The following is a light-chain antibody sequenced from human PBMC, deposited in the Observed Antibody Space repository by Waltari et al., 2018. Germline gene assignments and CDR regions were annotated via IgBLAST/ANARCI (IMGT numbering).Light chain of an antibody. CDR3: ATWDDSLNGLV. Sequence: QSVLTQPPSASGTPGQRVTISCSGTGSNTGRNSVNWYQQIPGTAPKVLIYSNNQRPSGVPGRFSGSKSGTSASLAISGLQSEDEADYYCATWDDSLNGLVFGGGTRLTVL. J-gene: IGLJ2*01. CDR2: SNN. CDR1: GSNTGRNS. V-gene: IGLV1-44*01.